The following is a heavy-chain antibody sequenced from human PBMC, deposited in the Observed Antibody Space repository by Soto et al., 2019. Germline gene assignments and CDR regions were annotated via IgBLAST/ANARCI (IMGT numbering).Heavy chain of an antibody. J-gene: IGHJ4*02. CDR3: ARAGNYYYDSSGYQSIFDY. V-gene: IGHV1-2*04. D-gene: IGHD3-22*01. Sequence: GASVKVSCKASGYTFTCYYMHWVRQAPGQGLEWMGWINPNSGGTNYAQKFQGWVTMTRDTSISTAYMELSRLRSDDTAVYYCARAGNYYYDSSGYQSIFDYWGQGTLVTVSS. CDR1: GYTFTCYY. CDR2: INPNSGGT.